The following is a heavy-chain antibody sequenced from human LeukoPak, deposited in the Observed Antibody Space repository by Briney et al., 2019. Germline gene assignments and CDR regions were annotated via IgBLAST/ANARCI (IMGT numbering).Heavy chain of an antibody. CDR2: ISAYNGNT. J-gene: IGHJ6*02. D-gene: IGHD4-23*01. Sequence: ASVQVTCKASVYTFTNYGISSVRQAPGQGLKWMGWISAYNGNTNYAQKLQGRVTMTTDTSTSTAYMELRSLRSDDTAVYYCARDPGMVTTPYYYGMDVWGQGTTVTVSS. CDR3: ARDPGMVTTPYYYGMDV. V-gene: IGHV1-18*01. CDR1: VYTFTNYG.